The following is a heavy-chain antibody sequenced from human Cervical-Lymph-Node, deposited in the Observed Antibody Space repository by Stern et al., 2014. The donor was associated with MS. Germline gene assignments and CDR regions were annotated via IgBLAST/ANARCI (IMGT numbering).Heavy chain of an antibody. Sequence: EVQLVESGGGLVKPGGSLRLSCAASGFTFSNAWMTWVRQAPGKGLEWVGRIKSKTDGGTTDYAAPVKGRFTISRDDSKNTLYLQMNSLKSEDTAVYYCTARGPDYGDYGWNFDLWGRGTLVTVSS. CDR1: GFTFSNAW. J-gene: IGHJ2*01. CDR3: TARGPDYGDYGWNFDL. CDR2: IKSKTDGGTT. V-gene: IGHV3-15*01. D-gene: IGHD4-17*01.